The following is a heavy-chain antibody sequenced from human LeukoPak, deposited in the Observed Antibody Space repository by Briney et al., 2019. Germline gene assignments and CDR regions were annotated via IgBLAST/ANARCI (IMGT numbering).Heavy chain of an antibody. CDR2: VSGSGGST. D-gene: IGHD2-8*01. Sequence: GGSLRLSCAASGFTFRSYAMSWVRQAPGKGLDWVSGVSGSGGSTYYADSVKGRFIISRDNSKNTLFLQMNSLRAEDTAVYYCAKTKGPFDIWGQGTMVTVSS. CDR3: AKTKGPFDI. CDR1: GFTFRSYA. J-gene: IGHJ3*02. V-gene: IGHV3-23*01.